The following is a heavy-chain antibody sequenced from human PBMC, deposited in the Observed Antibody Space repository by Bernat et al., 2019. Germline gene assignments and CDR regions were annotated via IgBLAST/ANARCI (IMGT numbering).Heavy chain of an antibody. V-gene: IGHV1-3*01. J-gene: IGHJ6*02. CDR3: ASAFVGVFHPPYGMDV. CDR1: GYTFTSYA. D-gene: IGHD3-10*01. CDR2: INAGNGNT. Sequence: QVQLVQSGAEVKKPGASVKVSCKASGYTFTSYAMHWVRQAPGQRLEWMGWINAGNGNTKYSQKFQGRVTITRVTSASTAYMELSSLRSEDTAVYYCASAFVGVFHPPYGMDVWGQGTTVTVSS.